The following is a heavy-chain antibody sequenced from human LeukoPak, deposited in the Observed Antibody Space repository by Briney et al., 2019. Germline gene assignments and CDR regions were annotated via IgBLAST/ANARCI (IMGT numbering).Heavy chain of an antibody. Sequence: SETLSLTCTVSGGSISSYYWSWIRQPPGKGLEWIGYIYYSGSTNYNPSLKSRVTISVDTSKNQFSLKLSSVTAADTAVYYCARRPPYCGGDCFFDYWGQGTLVTVSS. D-gene: IGHD2-21*01. CDR3: ARRPPYCGGDCFFDY. V-gene: IGHV4-59*08. CDR2: IYYSGST. J-gene: IGHJ4*02. CDR1: GGSISSYY.